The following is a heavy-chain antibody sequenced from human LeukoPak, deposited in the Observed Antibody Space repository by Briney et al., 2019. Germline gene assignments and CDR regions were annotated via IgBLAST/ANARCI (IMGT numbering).Heavy chain of an antibody. CDR2: IYYSGST. J-gene: IGHJ4*02. CDR1: GGSISSYY. CDR3: ARYDFDAVAADF. Sequence: NPSETLSLTCTVSGGSISSYYWSWIRQPPGKGLEWIGYIYYSGSTNYNPSLKSRVTMSVDTSKNQFSLKLSSVTAADTAIYYCARYDFDAVAADFWGQGTLVTVSS. D-gene: IGHD6-19*01. V-gene: IGHV4-59*01.